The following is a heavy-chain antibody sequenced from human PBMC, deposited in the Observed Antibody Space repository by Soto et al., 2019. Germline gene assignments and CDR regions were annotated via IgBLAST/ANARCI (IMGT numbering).Heavy chain of an antibody. CDR2: ISSGGETK. V-gene: IGHV3-30*18. Sequence: LRLSCVASGFTVSSYGIHWVRQAPGKGLEWVGVISSGGETKYYADSVKGRFTISRDNSKNTLYLQMDSLRPEDTAVYYCAKEVAVAGDLDYWGHGTLVTVSS. D-gene: IGHD6-19*01. CDR1: GFTVSSYG. J-gene: IGHJ4*01. CDR3: AKEVAVAGDLDY.